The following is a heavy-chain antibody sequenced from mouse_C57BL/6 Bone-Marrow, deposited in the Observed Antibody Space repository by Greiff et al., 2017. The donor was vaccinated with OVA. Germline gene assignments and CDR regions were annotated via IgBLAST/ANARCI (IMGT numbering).Heavy chain of an antibody. J-gene: IGHJ2*01. CDR3: TRENFGDYYGSSYFDY. CDR1: GYTFTSYW. Sequence: EVQLQQSGTVLARPGASVKMSCKTSGYTFTSYWMHWVKQRPGQGLEWIGAIYPGNSDTSYNQKFKGKAKLTAVTSASTAYMELSSLTNEDSAVYYCTRENFGDYYGSSYFDYWGQGTTLTVSS. V-gene: IGHV1-5*01. CDR2: IYPGNSDT. D-gene: IGHD1-1*01.